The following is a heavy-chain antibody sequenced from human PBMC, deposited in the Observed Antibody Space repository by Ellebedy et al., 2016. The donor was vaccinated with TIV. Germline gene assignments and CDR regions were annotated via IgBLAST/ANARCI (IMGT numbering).Heavy chain of an antibody. V-gene: IGHV3-30-3*01. J-gene: IGHJ4*02. CDR2: ISYDGSNK. D-gene: IGHD5-12*01. CDR3: ARDARGYSGYDPLDY. Sequence: GGSLRLXCAASGFTFSSYAMHWVRQAPGKGLEWVAVISYDGSNKYYADSVKGRFTISRDNSKNTLYLQMNSLRAEDTAVYYCARDARGYSGYDPLDYWGQGTLVTVSS. CDR1: GFTFSSYA.